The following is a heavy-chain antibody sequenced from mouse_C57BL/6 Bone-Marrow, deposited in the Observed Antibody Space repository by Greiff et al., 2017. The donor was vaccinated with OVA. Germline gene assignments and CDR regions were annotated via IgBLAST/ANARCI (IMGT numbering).Heavy chain of an antibody. D-gene: IGHD2-3*01. CDR1: GYTFTSYW. CDR3: TSLWLLRGWYFDV. J-gene: IGHJ1*03. V-gene: IGHV1-5*01. Sequence: EVQLQQSGTVLARPGASVKMSCKTSGYTFTSYWMHWVKQRPGQGLEWIGAIYPGNSDTSYNQKFKGQAKLTAVTSASTAYMELSSLTNEDSAVYYCTSLWLLRGWYFDVWGTGTTVTVSS. CDR2: IYPGNSDT.